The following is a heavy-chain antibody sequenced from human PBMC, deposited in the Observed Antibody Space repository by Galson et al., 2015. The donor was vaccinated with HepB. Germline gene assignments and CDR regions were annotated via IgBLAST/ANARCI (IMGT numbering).Heavy chain of an antibody. Sequence: SVKVSCKASGGTFSSYAISWVRQAPGQGLEWMGGIIPIFGTANYAQKFQGRVTITADESTSTAYMELSSLRSEDTAVYYCAKAQHQVGAAAGEEFDYWGQGTLVTVSS. J-gene: IGHJ4*02. CDR1: GGTFSSYA. CDR2: IIPIFGTA. V-gene: IGHV1-69*13. D-gene: IGHD6-13*01. CDR3: AKAQHQVGAAAGEEFDY.